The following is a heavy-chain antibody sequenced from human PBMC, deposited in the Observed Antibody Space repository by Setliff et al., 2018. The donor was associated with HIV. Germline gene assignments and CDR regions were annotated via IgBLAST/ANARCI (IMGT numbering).Heavy chain of an antibody. CDR1: GGSISSSSYY. J-gene: IGHJ4*02. CDR2: IYYSGSA. D-gene: IGHD5-12*01. CDR3: ARQMPIPGIAITPVDY. V-gene: IGHV4-39*01. Sequence: SETLSLTCTVSGGSISSSSYYWGWIRQPPGKGLEWIGSIYYSGSAAYNPSLKSRLTISVDTSKSQFSLTLTSVTAADTAVYYCARQMPIPGIAITPVDYWGQGALVTVSS.